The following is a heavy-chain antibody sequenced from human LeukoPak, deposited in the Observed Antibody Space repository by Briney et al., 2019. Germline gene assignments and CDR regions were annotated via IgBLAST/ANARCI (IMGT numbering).Heavy chain of an antibody. CDR2: ISTYNGHT. J-gene: IGHJ3*02. D-gene: IGHD1-26*01. V-gene: IGHV1-18*01. Sequence: ASVKVSCKASGYTFTSYGISWVRQAPGQGLEWMGWISTYNGHTNYAQKLQGRVTMTTDTSTSTAYMELRNLRSDDTAVYYCARGGRWELPRPYAFDIWGQGTMVTVSS. CDR1: GYTFTSYG. CDR3: ARGGRWELPRPYAFDI.